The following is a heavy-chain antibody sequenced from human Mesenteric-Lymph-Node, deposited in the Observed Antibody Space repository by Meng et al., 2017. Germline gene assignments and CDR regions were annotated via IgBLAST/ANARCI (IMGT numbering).Heavy chain of an antibody. CDR3: ASGRKMGDWFDP. CDR2: MNPNSGNT. Sequence: ASVKVSCKASGYTFTSYDINWVRQATGQGLEWMGWMNPNSGNTGYAQKFQGRVTITRNTSISTAYMELSSLRSEDTAVYYCASGRKMGDWFDPWGQGTLVTVSS. CDR1: GYTFTSYD. J-gene: IGHJ5*02. D-gene: IGHD3-16*01. V-gene: IGHV1-8*03.